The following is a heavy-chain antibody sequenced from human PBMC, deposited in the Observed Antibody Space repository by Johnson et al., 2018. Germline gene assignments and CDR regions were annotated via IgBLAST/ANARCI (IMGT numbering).Heavy chain of an antibody. Sequence: VESGRSLRLSCAASGFTFDDYAMHWVRQAPGKGLEWVSGISWNSGSIGYADSVKGRFTISRDNAKNSLYLQMNSLRAEDTALYYCAKDKGHIGVVAAIGDFDIWGQGTMVTVSS. CDR1: GFTFDDYA. V-gene: IGHV3-9*01. CDR2: ISWNSGSI. CDR3: AKDKGHIGVVAAIGDFDI. D-gene: IGHD2-21*02. J-gene: IGHJ3*02.